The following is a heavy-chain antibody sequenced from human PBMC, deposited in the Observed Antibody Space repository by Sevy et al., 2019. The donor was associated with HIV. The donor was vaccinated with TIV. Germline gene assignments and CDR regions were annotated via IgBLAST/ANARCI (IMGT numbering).Heavy chain of an antibody. J-gene: IGHJ4*02. CDR3: ARRNGYYYDFDY. CDR1: GGSFSGYY. V-gene: IGHV4-34*01. CDR2: INHSGST. Sequence: KQSQTLSLTCAVYGGSFSGYYWSWIRQPPGKGLEWIGEINHSGSTNYNPSLKSRVTISVETSKNQFSLKLSSVTAADTAVYYCARRNGYYYDFDYWGQGTLVTVSS. D-gene: IGHD3-22*01.